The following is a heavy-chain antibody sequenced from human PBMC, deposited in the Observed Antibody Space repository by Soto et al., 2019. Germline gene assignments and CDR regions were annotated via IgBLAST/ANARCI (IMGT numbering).Heavy chain of an antibody. CDR3: ARENYDTSGYFLDY. V-gene: IGHV3-48*03. CDR2: ISSTGATI. D-gene: IGHD3-22*01. CDR1: GFTFSNYE. J-gene: IGHJ4*02. Sequence: GGSLRLSCAASGFTFSNYEMSWVRQAPGKGLEWVSYISSTGATIYYADSVKGRFATSRDNAKNSVYLQMNSLRAEDTAIYYCARENYDTSGYFLDYWGQGTLV.